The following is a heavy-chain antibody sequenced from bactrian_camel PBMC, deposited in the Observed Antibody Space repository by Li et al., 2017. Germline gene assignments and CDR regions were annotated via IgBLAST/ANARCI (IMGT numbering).Heavy chain of an antibody. J-gene: IGHJ4*01. D-gene: IGHD3*01. Sequence: VQLVESGGGSAQAGGSLRLSCVASGYTYSPSCMGWFRQAPGKEREGVARIDSVGRIDYTDSVKGRFTISRINHENTLYLQMFSLKPEDTAMYYCAAGGPDSGSCSWTSTSAYWGQGTQVTVS. V-gene: IGHV3S53*01. CDR3: AAGGPDSGSCSWTSTSAY. CDR2: IDSVGRI. CDR1: GYTYSPSC.